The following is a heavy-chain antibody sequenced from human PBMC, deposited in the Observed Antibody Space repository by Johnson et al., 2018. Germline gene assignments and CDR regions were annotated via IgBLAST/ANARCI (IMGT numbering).Heavy chain of an antibody. V-gene: IGHV3-21*01. CDR1: GFRFSNSS. D-gene: IGHD3-16*01. Sequence: VQLVESGGGLVKPGGSLRLSCAASGFRFSNSSMSWVRLAPGKGLEWVSSIGTTGRYIYYADSVKGRFTIARDNAKNSLFLQMSGLGVDDTAFYYCARDWAVGRAVDSWGQGTMVTVSS. J-gene: IGHJ3*02. CDR3: ARDWAVGRAVDS. CDR2: IGTTGRYI.